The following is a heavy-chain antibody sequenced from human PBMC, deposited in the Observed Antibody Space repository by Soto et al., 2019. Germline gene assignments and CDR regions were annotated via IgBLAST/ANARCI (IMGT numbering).Heavy chain of an antibody. D-gene: IGHD5-12*01. CDR1: GFTFSSYS. CDR3: ARTDGLMVATPDY. CDR2: ISSSSSYI. J-gene: IGHJ4*02. Sequence: GGSLRLSCAASGFTFSSYSMNWVRQAPGKGLEWVSSISSSSSYIYYADSVKGRFTISRDNAKNSLYLQMNSLRAEDTAVYYCARTDGLMVATPDYWGQGTLVTVS. V-gene: IGHV3-21*01.